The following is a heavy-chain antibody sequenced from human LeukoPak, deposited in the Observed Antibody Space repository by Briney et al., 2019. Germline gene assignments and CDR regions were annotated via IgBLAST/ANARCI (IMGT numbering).Heavy chain of an antibody. CDR1: GGSINSGGYS. D-gene: IGHD3-10*01. V-gene: IGHV4-30-2*01. CDR3: ARAVETYYFGSPRGWYFDL. CDR2: IYHSGNT. J-gene: IGHJ2*01. Sequence: SETLSLTCVVSGGSINSGGYSWSWIRQAPGKGLEWIGYIYHSGNTYYNPSLKSRVTISVDDSKNQFSLKLSSVTAADTAVYYCARAVETYYFGSPRGWYFDLWGRGTLVTVSS.